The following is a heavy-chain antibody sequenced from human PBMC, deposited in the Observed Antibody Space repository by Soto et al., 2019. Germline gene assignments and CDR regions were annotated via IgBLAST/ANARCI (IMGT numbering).Heavy chain of an antibody. CDR2: ISAYNGNT. CDR3: ARGVVVAAYYYYYGMDV. J-gene: IGHJ6*02. D-gene: IGHD2-15*01. Sequence: GASVKLSCKASGYTFTSYGISWVRQAPGQGLEWMGWISAYNGNTNYAQKLQGRVTMTTDTSTSTAYMELRSLRSDDTAVYYCARGVVVAAYYYYYGMDVWGQGTTVTVSS. V-gene: IGHV1-18*04. CDR1: GYTFTSYG.